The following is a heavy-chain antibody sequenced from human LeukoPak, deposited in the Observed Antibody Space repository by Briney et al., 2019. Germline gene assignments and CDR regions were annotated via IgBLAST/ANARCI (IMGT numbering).Heavy chain of an antibody. J-gene: IGHJ4*02. V-gene: IGHV3-23*01. CDR3: AKTDVGIGWHHFDY. D-gene: IGHD6-19*01. CDR1: GFTFSSYA. Sequence: GGSLRLSCGASGFTFSSYAMSWVRQAPGKGLEWVSAISNSGGRTYYEDSVKGRFTISRDNYDNTLYLQMNSLRAEDTAVYYCAKTDVGIGWHHFDYWGQGTLVTVSS. CDR2: ISNSGGRT.